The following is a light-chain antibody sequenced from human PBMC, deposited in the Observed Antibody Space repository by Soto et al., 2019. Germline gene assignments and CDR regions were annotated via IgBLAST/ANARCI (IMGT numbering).Light chain of an antibody. J-gene: IGKJ3*01. CDR3: QQSFT. V-gene: IGKV1-5*03. CDR2: KAS. Sequence: DIQMTQSPSTLSASVGDRVTITCRASQSISSWLAWYQQKPGKAPKLLIYKASTLESGVPSRFSGSGSGTEFTLTISSLQPDYFATYYCQQSFTFGPPPKVDIK. CDR1: QSISSW.